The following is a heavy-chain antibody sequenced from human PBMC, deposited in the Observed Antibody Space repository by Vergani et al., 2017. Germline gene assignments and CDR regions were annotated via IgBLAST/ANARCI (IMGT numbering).Heavy chain of an antibody. V-gene: IGHV4-39*01. D-gene: IGHD2-2*01. CDR2: IYYSGST. Sequence: QLQLQESGPGLVKPSETLSLTCTVSGGSISSSSYYWGWIRQPPGKGLEWIGSIYYSGSTYYKPSLKSRVTISVDTSKNPFSLKLSSVTAADTAVYYFARHSTSSSLGWFDPWGQGTLVTVSS. CDR1: GGSISSSSYY. J-gene: IGHJ5*02. CDR3: ARHSTSSSLGWFDP.